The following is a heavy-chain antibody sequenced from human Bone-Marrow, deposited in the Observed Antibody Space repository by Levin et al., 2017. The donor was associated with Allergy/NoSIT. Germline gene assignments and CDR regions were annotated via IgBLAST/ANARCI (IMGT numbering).Heavy chain of an antibody. CDR3: ARGPGSGSYYKGDL. V-gene: IGHV1-2*02. CDR2: INPNSGGT. CDR1: GYAFSGDY. Sequence: GESLKISCKASGYAFSGDYIHWVRRAPGQGLEYMGCINPNSGGTDFAPKFEGRVTLTRDRSFSTAYMELSRLTSDDTAVYYCARGPGSGSYYKGDLWGQGTLVTVSA. D-gene: IGHD3-10*01. J-gene: IGHJ5*02.